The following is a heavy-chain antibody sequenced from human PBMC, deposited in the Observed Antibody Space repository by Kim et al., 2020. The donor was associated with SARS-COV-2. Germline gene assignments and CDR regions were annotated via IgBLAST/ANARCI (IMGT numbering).Heavy chain of an antibody. V-gene: IGHV3-53*01. J-gene: IGHJ5*01. CDR1: GFTVSSYY. Sequence: GGSRRLSCAASGFTVSSYYMSWVRQAPGKGLQWVSGICSGGSTYYADSVKGRFTISRDKSKNTLYLQMTSLRAEDTAVYYCARVMPTTVGGADYTDS. CDR3: ARVMPTTVGGADYTDS. CDR2: ICSGGST. D-gene: IGHD4-4*01.